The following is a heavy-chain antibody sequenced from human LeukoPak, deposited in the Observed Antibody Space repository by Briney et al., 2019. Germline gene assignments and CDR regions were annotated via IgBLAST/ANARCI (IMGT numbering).Heavy chain of an antibody. CDR2: LNHSGST. D-gene: IGHD2-21*02. CDR1: GGSFSTYY. V-gene: IGHV4-34*01. Sequence: SETLSLTCAVYGGSFSTYYWTWIRQSPGKGLEWIGELNHSGSTTYSPSLKSRVTISVDKSKNQFSLRLSSVTAADTAIYYCARVGYPTQRRVLSAVTVPTAGAFDIWGQGTLVTVSS. J-gene: IGHJ3*02. CDR3: ARVGYPTQRRVLSAVTVPTAGAFDI.